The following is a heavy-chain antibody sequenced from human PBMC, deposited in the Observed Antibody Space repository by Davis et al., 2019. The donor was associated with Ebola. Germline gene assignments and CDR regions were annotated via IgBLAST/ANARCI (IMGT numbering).Heavy chain of an antibody. CDR1: GGTFSSYA. D-gene: IGHD4-11*01. CDR2: IIPIFGTA. V-gene: IGHV1-69*13. J-gene: IGHJ6*02. CDR3: ARGGSNYPWYYGMDV. Sequence: SVKVSCKASGGTFSSYALSWVRQAPGQGLEWMGGIIPIFGTANYAQKFQGRVTITADESTSTAYMELSSLRSEDTAVYYCARGGSNYPWYYGMDVWGQGTTVTVSS.